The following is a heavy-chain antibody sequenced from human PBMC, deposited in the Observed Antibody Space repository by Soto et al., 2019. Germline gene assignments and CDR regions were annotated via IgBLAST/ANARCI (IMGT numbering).Heavy chain of an antibody. CDR2: TRNKANSYTT. V-gene: IGHV3-72*01. J-gene: IGHJ4*02. CDR1: GFTFSDHY. D-gene: IGHD2-15*01. Sequence: EVQLVESGGGLVQPGGSLRLSCAASGFTFSDHYMDWVRQAPGKGLEWVGRTRNKANSYTTEYAASVKGRFTISRDDSKNSLYPQMNSLKTEDTAVYYCARVGCSGGSCYSFDYWGQGTLVTVSS. CDR3: ARVGCSGGSCYSFDY.